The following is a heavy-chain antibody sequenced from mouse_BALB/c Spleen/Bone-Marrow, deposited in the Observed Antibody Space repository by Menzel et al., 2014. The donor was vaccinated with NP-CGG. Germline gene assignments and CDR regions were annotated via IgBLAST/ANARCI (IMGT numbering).Heavy chain of an antibody. V-gene: IGHV2-9*02. CDR1: GFSLTSYG. Sequence: QVQLKQSGPGLAAPSQSLSITCTVSGFSLTSYGVHWVRQPPGKGLEWLGVIWTGGTTNYDSALMSRLSISKDNSESQVFLKMKSLQTDDTAIYYCARDYGSRHYFDYWGQGTTLTVSS. CDR2: IWTGGTT. CDR3: ARDYGSRHYFDY. J-gene: IGHJ2*01. D-gene: IGHD1-1*01.